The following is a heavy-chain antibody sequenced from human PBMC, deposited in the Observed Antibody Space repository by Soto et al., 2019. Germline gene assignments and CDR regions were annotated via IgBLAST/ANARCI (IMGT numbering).Heavy chain of an antibody. Sequence: QVQLQESGPGLVKPSQTLSLTCTVSSGSINSSNYFWTWIRQHPGEGLDWIGYIYYSGNTYYNPSLESRVTISVDTSKNQFSLKLSSVTAADTAVYYCARDLRSNGFGEYYFDYWGQGALVTVSS. CDR1: SGSINSSNYF. V-gene: IGHV4-31*03. CDR2: IYYSGNT. D-gene: IGHD3-10*01. J-gene: IGHJ4*02. CDR3: ARDLRSNGFGEYYFDY.